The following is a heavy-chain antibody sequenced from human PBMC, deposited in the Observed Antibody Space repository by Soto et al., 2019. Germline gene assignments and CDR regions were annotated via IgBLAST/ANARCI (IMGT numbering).Heavy chain of an antibody. Sequence: GGSLRLSCAASGFSFSSYWLNWLRQAPGKGLEWVANIKRDGSEKYYVDSVKGRFAISRDNAKNSLYLQMNSLRADDTAVYYCARGNDFGSGTAAFDCWGQGXLVTVSS. CDR3: ARGNDFGSGTAAFDC. D-gene: IGHD3-10*01. CDR1: GFSFSSYW. CDR2: IKRDGSEK. J-gene: IGHJ4*02. V-gene: IGHV3-7*01.